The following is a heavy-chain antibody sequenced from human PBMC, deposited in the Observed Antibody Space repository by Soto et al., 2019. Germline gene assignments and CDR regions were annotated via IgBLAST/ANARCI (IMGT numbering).Heavy chain of an antibody. D-gene: IGHD6-19*01. Sequence: EVQLVESGGGLVQPGRSLRLSCVAAGCTFDSYAMHWVRQAPGKGLEWVSGISWSSGSVGYGDSVRGRFTISRDNAQNSLYLEMNSLRVEDTAFYYCVKDIHEQWLVSHFEYWGQGALVTVSS. J-gene: IGHJ4*02. CDR1: GCTFDSYA. V-gene: IGHV3-9*01. CDR2: ISWSSGSV. CDR3: VKDIHEQWLVSHFEY.